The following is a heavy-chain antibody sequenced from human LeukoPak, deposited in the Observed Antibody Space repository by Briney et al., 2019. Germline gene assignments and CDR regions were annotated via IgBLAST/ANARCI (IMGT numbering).Heavy chain of an antibody. CDR1: GYTFTTYW. V-gene: IGHV5-51*01. CDR3: ARVGWGQHLVPDWFDP. Sequence: GESLKISCKGSGYTFTTYWIAWVRQMPGKGLEWMGIIYPGDSDTRYSPSFQGQVTISADKSITTAYLQWSSLKASDTAMYFCARVGWGQHLVPDWFDPWGQGTLVTVSS. J-gene: IGHJ5*02. CDR2: IYPGDSDT. D-gene: IGHD6-13*01.